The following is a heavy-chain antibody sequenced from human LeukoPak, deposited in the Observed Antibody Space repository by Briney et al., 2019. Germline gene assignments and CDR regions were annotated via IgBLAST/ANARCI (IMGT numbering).Heavy chain of an antibody. J-gene: IGHJ5*02. CDR2: VNPKTGNT. V-gene: IGHV1-8*01. Sequence: ASVKVPCKASGYTFTSYDINWVRQATGQGLEWMGWVNPKTGNTGYAQNFQGRVTMTRDTSISTAYMELSSLRSEDTAVYYCARSLFLVGDLKTHLFGPWGQGTLVNGSS. CDR3: ARSLFLVGDLKTHLFGP. CDR1: GYTFTSYD. D-gene: IGHD3-10*01.